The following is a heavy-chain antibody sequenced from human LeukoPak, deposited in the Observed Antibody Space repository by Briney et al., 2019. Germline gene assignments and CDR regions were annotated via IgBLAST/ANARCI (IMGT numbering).Heavy chain of an antibody. V-gene: IGHV3-23*01. D-gene: IGHD4-17*01. Sequence: PGGSLRLSCPASGFTFSHHGMSWVRQPPGKGREWVSAISGSGYSTYYADSVKGRFTISRDNSKNTLYLQMNSLRAEHTAVYYCAKYYGDDPDYYYYMDVWGKRTTVTISS. J-gene: IGHJ6*03. CDR1: GFTFSHHG. CDR3: AKYYGDDPDYYYYMDV. CDR2: ISGSGYST.